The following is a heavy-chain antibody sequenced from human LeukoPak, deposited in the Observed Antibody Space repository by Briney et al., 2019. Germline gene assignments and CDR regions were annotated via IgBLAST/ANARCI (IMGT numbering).Heavy chain of an antibody. J-gene: IGHJ4*02. CDR2: INTNTGSP. CDR3: ARARQNLGPVQMDY. V-gene: IGHV7-4-1*02. D-gene: IGHD2/OR15-2a*01. CDR1: GYTFTSYA. Sequence: ASVKVSCTASGYTFTSYAMNWVRQAPGQGLEWMGWINTNTGSPTYAQGFTGRFVFSLDTSVSTAYLQISSLKAEDTAVYYCARARQNLGPVQMDYWGQGTLVTVSS.